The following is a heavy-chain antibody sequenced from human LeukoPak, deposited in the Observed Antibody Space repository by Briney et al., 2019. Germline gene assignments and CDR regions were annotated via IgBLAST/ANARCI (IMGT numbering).Heavy chain of an antibody. J-gene: IGHJ4*02. V-gene: IGHV4-31*03. CDR3: ARGGPTYYYDSSGYYYPFDY. D-gene: IGHD3-22*01. CDR1: GGSISSGGYY. Sequence: SQTLSLTCTVSGGSISSGGYYWSWIHQHPGKGLQWIRYIYYSGSTYYNPSLKSRVTISVDTSKNQFSLKLSSVTAADTAVYYCARGGPTYYYDSSGYYYPFDYWGQGTLVTVSS. CDR2: IYYSGST.